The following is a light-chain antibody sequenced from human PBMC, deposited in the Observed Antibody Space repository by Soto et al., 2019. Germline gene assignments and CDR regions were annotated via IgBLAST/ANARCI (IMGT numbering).Light chain of an antibody. V-gene: IGLV1-44*01. CDR2: SNN. Sequence: QSVLTQPPSASGTPGQRVTISCSGSSSNIGSNTVNWYQHLPATAPKLLIYSNNQRPSGVPDRFSGSKFGTSASLAISGLQSDDEAEYYCAVRDDSLDGPVFGGGTKLTVL. J-gene: IGLJ2*01. CDR3: AVRDDSLDGPV. CDR1: SSNIGSNT.